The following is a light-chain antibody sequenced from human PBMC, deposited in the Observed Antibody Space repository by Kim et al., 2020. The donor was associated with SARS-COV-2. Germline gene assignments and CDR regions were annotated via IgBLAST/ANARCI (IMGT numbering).Light chain of an antibody. Sequence: ATINYKSSQSVLLNSNNKNFLAWYQQKPGQPPRMLIYWASTRESGVPDRFSGSGSGTDFTLTISSLQAEDVAVYYCQQYYSYPLTFGGGTKVEI. CDR2: WAS. V-gene: IGKV4-1*01. CDR1: QSVLLNSNNKNF. J-gene: IGKJ4*01. CDR3: QQYYSYPLT.